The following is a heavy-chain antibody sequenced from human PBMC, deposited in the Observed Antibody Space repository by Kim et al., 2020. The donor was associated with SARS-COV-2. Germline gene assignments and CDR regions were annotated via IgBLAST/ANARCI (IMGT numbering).Heavy chain of an antibody. D-gene: IGHD3-22*01. CDR2: INHSGST. CDR1: GGSFSGYY. V-gene: IGHV4-34*01. Sequence: SETLSLTCAVYGGSFSGYYWSWIRQPPGKGLEWIGEINHSGSTNYNPSLKSRVTISVDTSKNQFSLKLSSVTAADTAVYYCARGRPRSGYNRGHAFDIWGQGTIVTVSS. J-gene: IGHJ3*02. CDR3: ARGRPRSGYNRGHAFDI.